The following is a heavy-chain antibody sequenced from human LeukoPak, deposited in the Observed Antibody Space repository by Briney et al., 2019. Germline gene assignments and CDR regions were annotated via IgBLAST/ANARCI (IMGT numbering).Heavy chain of an antibody. D-gene: IGHD2-21*01. CDR1: GFTFSSYI. CDR3: ARDHESDCYPTSDY. J-gene: IGHJ4*02. V-gene: IGHV3-23*01. CDR2: LKRNGAAT. Sequence: PGGSLRLSCEASGFTFSSYIMTWVRPAPGKGLEWSLNLKRNGAATIYADSVKDRFTISRDDSKNTLYLQMNSLRADDTALYFCARDHESDCYPTSDYWGQETLVTVSS.